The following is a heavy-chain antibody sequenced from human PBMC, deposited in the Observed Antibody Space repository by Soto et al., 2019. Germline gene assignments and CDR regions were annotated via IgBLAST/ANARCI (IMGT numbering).Heavy chain of an antibody. V-gene: IGHV4-39*01. Sequence: PSETLSLTCSVSDDSINSDKYYWGWIRQPPGKGLEWIGSVYYRGNAYYNPSLQTRVTISLDKSKSQFSLKLNSVTAADSAVYFCARLEGLATISYYFDFLGPGALVTVSS. CDR2: VYYRGNA. CDR1: DDSINSDKYY. D-gene: IGHD5-12*01. CDR3: ARLEGLATISYYFDF. J-gene: IGHJ4*02.